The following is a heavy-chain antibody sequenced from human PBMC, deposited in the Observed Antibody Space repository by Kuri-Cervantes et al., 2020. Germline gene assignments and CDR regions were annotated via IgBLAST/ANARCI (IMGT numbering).Heavy chain of an antibody. Sequence: ASVKVSCKASGYILRHYYMHWVRQAPAQGPEWMGWVYPSSGDTYYVQKSRGRVTMTRDTSIGTAYMELHSLTSDDTAVYFCARYPGAAAKLGFDPWGQGTMVTVSS. J-gene: IGHJ5*02. CDR2: VYPSSGDT. CDR3: ARYPGAAAKLGFDP. CDR1: GYILRHYY. D-gene: IGHD2-2*01. V-gene: IGHV1-2*02.